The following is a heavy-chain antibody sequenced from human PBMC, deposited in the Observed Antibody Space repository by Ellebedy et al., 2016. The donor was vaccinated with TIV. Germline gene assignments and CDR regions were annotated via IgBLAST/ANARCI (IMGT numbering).Heavy chain of an antibody. V-gene: IGHV3-7*01. D-gene: IGHD3-10*01. CDR1: GITFSNTW. Sequence: GGSLRLSXAVSGITFSNTWMSWVRQAPGKGLEWVANIKQDGSEAYYVDSVKGRFTISRDNAKNTLYLHMNDLRADDTAVYYCARDLVLGSGSTDYWGQGTLVTVSS. CDR2: IKQDGSEA. J-gene: IGHJ4*02. CDR3: ARDLVLGSGSTDY.